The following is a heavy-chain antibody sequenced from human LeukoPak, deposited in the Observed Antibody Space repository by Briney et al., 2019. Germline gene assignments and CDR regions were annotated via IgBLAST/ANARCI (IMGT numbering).Heavy chain of an antibody. CDR2: ITGSGTTT. J-gene: IGHJ5*02. Sequence: GGSLRLSCAASGFTFDDYAMHWVRQAPGKGLEWVSGITGSGTTTYYADSVKGRFTISRDNSKNTLYLQMNSLRAEDTAIYFCAKDHVVPAAIYWFDPWGQGTLVTVSS. CDR3: AKDHVVPAAIYWFDP. V-gene: IGHV3-23*01. D-gene: IGHD2-2*01. CDR1: GFTFDDYA.